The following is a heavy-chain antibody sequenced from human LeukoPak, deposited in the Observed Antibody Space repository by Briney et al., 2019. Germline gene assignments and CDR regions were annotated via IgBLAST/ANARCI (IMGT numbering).Heavy chain of an antibody. V-gene: IGHV3-7*01. Sequence: GGSLRLSCAASGFTFSGYWMSWVRQAPGKGLEWVANIKQDGSEKYYVDSVKGRFTISRDNAKNSLYLQMNSLRAEDTAVYYCARDYPPVPAAAYFDYWGQGTLVTVSS. CDR2: IKQDGSEK. CDR3: ARDYPPVPAAAYFDY. CDR1: GFTFSGYW. D-gene: IGHD2-2*01. J-gene: IGHJ4*02.